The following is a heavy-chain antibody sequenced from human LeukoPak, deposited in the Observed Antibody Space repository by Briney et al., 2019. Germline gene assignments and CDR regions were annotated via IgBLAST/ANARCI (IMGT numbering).Heavy chain of an antibody. D-gene: IGHD3-22*01. CDR3: ARGSYYDSSGYSGY. Sequence: ASVKVSCKASGYTFTSYYMHRVRQAPGQGLEWMGWISAYNGNTNYAQKLQGRVTMTTDTSTSTAYMELRSLRSDDTAVYYCARGSYYDSSGYSGYWGQGTLVTVSS. CDR1: GYTFTSYY. J-gene: IGHJ4*02. V-gene: IGHV1-18*04. CDR2: ISAYNGNT.